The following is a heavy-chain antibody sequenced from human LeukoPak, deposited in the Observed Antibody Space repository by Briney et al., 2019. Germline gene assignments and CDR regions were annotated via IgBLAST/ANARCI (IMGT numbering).Heavy chain of an antibody. Sequence: SETLSLTCPVSGGSISSHYWSWIRQPPGKGLEWMGSIYYSGSTNYNPSLKSRVTISIDTSKNQFALKLSSGTAADTAVYYCARGGYDFWSGYHHYWGQGTLVTVSA. J-gene: IGHJ4*02. CDR3: ARGGYDFWSGYHHY. CDR1: GGSISSHY. D-gene: IGHD3-3*01. V-gene: IGHV4-59*11. CDR2: IYYSGST.